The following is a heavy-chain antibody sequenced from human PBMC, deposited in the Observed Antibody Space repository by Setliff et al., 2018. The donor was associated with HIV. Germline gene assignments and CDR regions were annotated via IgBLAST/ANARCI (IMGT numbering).Heavy chain of an antibody. CDR3: AADPQTGTTSYDAFDI. D-gene: IGHD1-7*01. Sequence: ASVKVSCKASGYTFTSYDINWVRQATGQGLEWMGWMNPNSGNTGYAQKFQGRVTMTRDMSTSRAYMELSGLRTEDTAVYYCAADPQTGTTSYDAFDIWGQGTVVTVSS. CDR2: MNPNSGNT. CDR1: GYTFTSYD. V-gene: IGHV1-8*02. J-gene: IGHJ3*02.